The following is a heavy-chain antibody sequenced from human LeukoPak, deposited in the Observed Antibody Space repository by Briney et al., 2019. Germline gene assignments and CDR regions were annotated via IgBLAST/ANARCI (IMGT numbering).Heavy chain of an antibody. J-gene: IGHJ5*02. CDR2: IYTSGST. CDR1: GGSISSGDYY. Sequence: SQTLSLTCTVSGGSISSGDYYWSWIRQPPGKGLEWIGRIYTSGSTNYNPSLKSRVTISVDTSKNQFSLKLSSVTAADTAVYYCARDFVISLGITWFDPWGQGTLVTVSS. CDR3: ARDFVISLGITWFDP. D-gene: IGHD3-16*02. V-gene: IGHV4-61*02.